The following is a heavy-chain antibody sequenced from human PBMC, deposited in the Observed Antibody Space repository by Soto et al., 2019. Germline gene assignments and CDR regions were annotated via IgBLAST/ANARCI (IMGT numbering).Heavy chain of an antibody. D-gene: IGHD3-10*01. CDR2: IYDTGRSGYTPST. J-gene: IGHJ3*02. V-gene: IGHV4-59*01. CDR1: GGSITTSY. CDR3: ARDRPQSYAYEDFGAFDI. Sequence: SETLSLTCTVSGGSITTSYWSWIRRPPGKGLEWLAYIYDTGRSGYTPSTSYNPSLKSRVTISVDTSKNQFSLKLSSVTAADTAVYCCARDRPQSYAYEDFGAFDIWGQGTMVTVSS.